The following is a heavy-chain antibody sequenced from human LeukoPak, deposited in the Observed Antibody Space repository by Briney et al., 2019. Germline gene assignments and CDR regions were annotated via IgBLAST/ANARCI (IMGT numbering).Heavy chain of an antibody. V-gene: IGHV4-61*02. D-gene: IGHD3-22*01. Sequence: KPSETLSLTCTVSGDSTSSGDYYWSWIRQPAGKGLEWIGRISSSGSTNYNPSLKSRVTISVDTSKNQFSLKLSSVTAADTAVYFCARGPYSYDSSGAFDIWGQGTMVTVSS. J-gene: IGHJ3*02. CDR3: ARGPYSYDSSGAFDI. CDR2: ISSSGST. CDR1: GDSTSSGDYY.